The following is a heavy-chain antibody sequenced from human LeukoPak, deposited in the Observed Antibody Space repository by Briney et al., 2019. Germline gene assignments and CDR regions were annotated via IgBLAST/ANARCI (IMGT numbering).Heavy chain of an antibody. J-gene: IGHJ4*02. CDR1: GGSISSYY. CDR3: AREYGDYGIDY. CDR2: IYYSGST. V-gene: IGHV4-59*01. D-gene: IGHD4-17*01. Sequence: SETLSLTCTVSGGSISSYYWSWIRQPPGKGLEWIGYIYYSGSTNYNPSLKSRVTISVDTSKNQFSLKLSSVTAAHTAVYYCAREYGDYGIDYWGQGTLVTVSS.